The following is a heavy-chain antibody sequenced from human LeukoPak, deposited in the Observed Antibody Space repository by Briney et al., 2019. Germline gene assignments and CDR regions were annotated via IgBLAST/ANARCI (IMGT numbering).Heavy chain of an antibody. CDR3: ARVGLLWFGELLSSWFDP. CDR1: GDSLSSGGYS. Sequence: SETLSLTCEVSGDSLSSGGYSWSWIRQPPGKGLEWIGYIRYSGSTYYNPSLKSRVTISVGTSKNQFSLKLSSVTAADTAVYYCARVGLLWFGELLSSWFDPWGQGTLVTVSS. D-gene: IGHD3-10*01. J-gene: IGHJ5*02. CDR2: IRYSGST. V-gene: IGHV4-30-4*07.